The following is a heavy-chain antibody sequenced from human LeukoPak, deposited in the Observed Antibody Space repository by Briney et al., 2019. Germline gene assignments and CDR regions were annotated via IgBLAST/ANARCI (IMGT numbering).Heavy chain of an antibody. CDR1: GYMFTSST. V-gene: IGHV1-18*01. J-gene: IGHJ5*02. Sequence: ASVKVSCXTSGYMFTSSTITWLRLAPGQGLEWMGWISAYSGNANYAQRLQGRVTMTTDTSTRTVYMDLRSLRSDDTAVYYCARVVECGTTSCYYNWFDPWGQGTLVTVSS. CDR2: ISAYSGNA. D-gene: IGHD2-2*01. CDR3: ARVVECGTTSCYYNWFDP.